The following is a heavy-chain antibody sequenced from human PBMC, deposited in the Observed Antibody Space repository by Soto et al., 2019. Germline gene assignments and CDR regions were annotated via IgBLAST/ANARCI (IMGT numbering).Heavy chain of an antibody. D-gene: IGHD2-15*01. CDR3: AREEDCSRGSCYSFSWFDP. CDR2: IIPILGIA. CDR1: GGTFSSYT. J-gene: IGHJ5*02. Sequence: QVQLVQSGAEVKKPGSSVKVSCKASGGTFSSYTISWVRQAPGQGLEWMGRIIPILGIANYAQKFQGRVTITADKSTSTAYMELSSLRAEDTAVYYCAREEDCSRGSCYSFSWFDPWGQGTLVTVSS. V-gene: IGHV1-69*08.